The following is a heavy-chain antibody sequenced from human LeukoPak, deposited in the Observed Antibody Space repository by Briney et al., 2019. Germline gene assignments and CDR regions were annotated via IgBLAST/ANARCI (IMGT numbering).Heavy chain of an antibody. CDR3: AKVDGIAVAGTGFVDY. J-gene: IGHJ4*02. CDR2: ISYDGSNK. CDR1: GFTFSSYG. Sequence: PGRSLRLSCAASGFTFSSYGMHWVRQAPGKGLEWVAVISYDGSNKYYADSVKGRFTISRDNSKNPLYLQMNSLRAEDTAVYYCAKVDGIAVAGTGFVDYWGQGTLVTVSS. V-gene: IGHV3-30*18. D-gene: IGHD6-19*01.